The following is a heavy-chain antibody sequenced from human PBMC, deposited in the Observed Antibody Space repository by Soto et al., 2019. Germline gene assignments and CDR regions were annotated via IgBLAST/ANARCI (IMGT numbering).Heavy chain of an antibody. V-gene: IGHV3-23*01. CDR1: GFTFSSYA. CDR3: FTAGIASAGTGWFDP. D-gene: IGHD6-13*01. J-gene: IGHJ5*02. Sequence: GGSLRLSCAASGFTFSSYAMSWVRQAPGKGLEWVSAISGSGGSTYYADSVKGRFTISRDNSKNTLYLQMNSLRAEDTAVYYCFTAGIASAGTGWFDPWGQGTLVTVSS. CDR2: ISGSGGST.